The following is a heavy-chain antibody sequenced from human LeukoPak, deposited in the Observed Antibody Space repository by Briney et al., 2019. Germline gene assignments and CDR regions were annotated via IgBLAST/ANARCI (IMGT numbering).Heavy chain of an antibody. V-gene: IGHV4-61*01. D-gene: IGHD5-18*01. CDR3: ARRSGYSYGSSRGDAFDI. J-gene: IGHJ3*02. CDR1: GGSLSDDNYY. Sequence: PSETLSLTCTPSGGSLSDDNYYWSWIRQPPGKGLQWIAYISLTGSTNYNPSLKSRVTISLDTSKNQFSLKLTSVTAADTAVYYCARRSGYSYGSSRGDAFDIWGQGTMVTVSS. CDR2: ISLTGST.